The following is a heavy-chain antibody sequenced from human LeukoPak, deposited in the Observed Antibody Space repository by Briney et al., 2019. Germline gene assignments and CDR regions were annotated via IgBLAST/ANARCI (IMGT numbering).Heavy chain of an antibody. CDR1: GFTFSSYS. CDR3: ARRSEQSLTWQSPFDY. Sequence: PGGSLRLSCAASGFTFSSYSMNWVRQAPGKGLGWVSSISSSSSYIYYADSVKGRFTISRDNAKNSLYLQMNSLTASDTAMYFCARRSEQSLTWQSPFDYWGQGTLVTVSS. J-gene: IGHJ4*02. D-gene: IGHD6-13*01. V-gene: IGHV3-21*04. CDR2: ISSSSSYI.